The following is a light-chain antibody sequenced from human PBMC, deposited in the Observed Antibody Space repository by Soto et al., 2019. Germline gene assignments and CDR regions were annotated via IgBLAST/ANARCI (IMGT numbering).Light chain of an antibody. CDR3: AAWDDSLNGRV. CDR2: SNN. V-gene: IGLV1-44*01. J-gene: IGLJ1*01. Sequence: HSVLTQPPSASGTPGQRVTISCSKSSSNIGSNTVNWYQQLPGTAPKLLIYSNNQRPSGVPDRFSGSKSGTSASLAISGLQSEDEADYYCAAWDDSLNGRVFGTGTKVTVL. CDR1: SSNIGSNT.